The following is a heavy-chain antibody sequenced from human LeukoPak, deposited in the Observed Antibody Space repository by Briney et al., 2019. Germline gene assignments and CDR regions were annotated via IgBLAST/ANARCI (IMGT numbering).Heavy chain of an antibody. V-gene: IGHV1-18*01. CDR2: ISANNGNT. CDR1: GYIFGIFG. Sequence: ASVKVSCKASGYIFGIFGISWVRQAPGQGLEWMGWISANNGNTNYAQNLQGRVTMTTDTSTSTAYMELRSLRSDDTAVYYCARVGVVVPAAWFDPWGQGTLVTVSS. D-gene: IGHD2-2*01. J-gene: IGHJ5*02. CDR3: ARVGVVVPAAWFDP.